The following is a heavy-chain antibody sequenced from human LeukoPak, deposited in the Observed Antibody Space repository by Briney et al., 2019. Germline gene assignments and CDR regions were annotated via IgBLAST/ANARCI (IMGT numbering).Heavy chain of an antibody. J-gene: IGHJ4*02. V-gene: IGHV4-34*01. D-gene: IGHD1-26*01. CDR1: GFTFSSYW. CDR2: INHSGST. Sequence: RPGGSLRLSCAASGFTFSSYWMSWVRQAPGKGLEWIGEINHSGSTNYNPSLKSRVTISVDTSKNQFSLKLSSVTAADTAVYYCARGGAYYSSRPVDYWGQGTLVTVSS. CDR3: ARGGAYYSSRPVDY.